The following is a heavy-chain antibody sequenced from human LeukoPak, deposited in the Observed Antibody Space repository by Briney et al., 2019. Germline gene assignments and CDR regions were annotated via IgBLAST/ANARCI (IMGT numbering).Heavy chain of an antibody. D-gene: IGHD2-8*01. J-gene: IGHJ4*02. CDR2: INWNGGST. Sequence: GSLRLSCAASGFTFDDYGMSWVRQAPGKGLEWVSGINWNGGSTGYADSVKGRFTISRDNSKNSLYLQMNSLRAEDTAVYYCARALIGYYFDYWGQGTLLTVSS. CDR1: GFTFDDYG. V-gene: IGHV3-20*04. CDR3: ARALIGYYFDY.